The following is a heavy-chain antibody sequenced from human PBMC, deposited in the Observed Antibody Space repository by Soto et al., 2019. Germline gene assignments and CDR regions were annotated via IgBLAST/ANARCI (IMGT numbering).Heavy chain of an antibody. CDR2: IYYSGST. J-gene: IGHJ4*02. V-gene: IGHV4-30-4*01. D-gene: IGHD2-8*02. Sequence: SETLSLTCTVSGGSISSGDYYWSWILQPPGKGLEWIGYIYYSGSTYYNPSLKSRVTISVDTSKNQFSLKLSSVTAADTAVYYCARDKITGLFDYWGQGTLVTVSS. CDR1: GGSISSGDYY. CDR3: ARDKITGLFDY.